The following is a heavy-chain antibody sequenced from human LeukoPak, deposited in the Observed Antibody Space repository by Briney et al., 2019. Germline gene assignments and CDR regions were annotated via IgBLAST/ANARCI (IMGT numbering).Heavy chain of an antibody. V-gene: IGHV1-8*03. CDR1: GYTFTSYD. CDR3: ARQYYDFWSGYSPYYYYMDV. Sequence: ASVKVSCKASGYTFTSYDINWVRQATGQGLEWMGWMNPNSGNTGYAQKFQGRVTITRNTSISTAYMELSSLRSEDTAVYYCARQYYDFWSGYSPYYYYMDVWGKGTTVTVSS. CDR2: MNPNSGNT. D-gene: IGHD3-3*01. J-gene: IGHJ6*03.